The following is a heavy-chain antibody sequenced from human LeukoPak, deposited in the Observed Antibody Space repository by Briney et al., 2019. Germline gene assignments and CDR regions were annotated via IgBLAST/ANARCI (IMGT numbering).Heavy chain of an antibody. CDR3: ARDQYYSPDY. V-gene: IGHV3-21*01. Sequence: GGSLRLSCAASGFTFSSYNMNWVRQAPGKGLEWVSSISSSSSYIYYADSVRGRFTISRDNAKNSLYLQINSLRAEDTAVYYCARDQYYSPDYWGQGTLVTVSS. J-gene: IGHJ4*02. D-gene: IGHD2-21*01. CDR1: GFTFSSYN. CDR2: ISSSSSYI.